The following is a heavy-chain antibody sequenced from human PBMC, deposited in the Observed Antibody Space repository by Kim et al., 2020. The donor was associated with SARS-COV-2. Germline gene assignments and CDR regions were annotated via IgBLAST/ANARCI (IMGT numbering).Heavy chain of an antibody. J-gene: IGHJ4*02. CDR1: GYTFTSYA. CDR2: INAGNGNT. CDR3: ATSPTMVRGVISDY. V-gene: IGHV1-3*01. D-gene: IGHD3-10*01. Sequence: ASVKVSCKASGYTFTSYAMHWVRQAPGQRLESMGWINAGNGNTKYSQKFQGRVTITRDTSASTAYMELSSLRSEDTAVYYCATSPTMVRGVISDYWGQGTLVTVSS.